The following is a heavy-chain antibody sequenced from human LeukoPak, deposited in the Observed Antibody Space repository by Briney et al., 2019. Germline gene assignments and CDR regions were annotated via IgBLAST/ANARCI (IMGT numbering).Heavy chain of an antibody. V-gene: IGHV3-33*01. Sequence: GRSLRLSCAASGFIFSNSGMHWVRQAPGKGRGWVTVIYTDGSTKYYAHSVKGRFTISRDNSQNTLYLQMSSLRAEDTAVYYCARNSGGRRYYFTEWGQGTLVTVSS. D-gene: IGHD3-10*01. J-gene: IGHJ4*02. CDR1: GFIFSNSG. CDR3: ARNSGGRRYYFTE. CDR2: IYTDGSTK.